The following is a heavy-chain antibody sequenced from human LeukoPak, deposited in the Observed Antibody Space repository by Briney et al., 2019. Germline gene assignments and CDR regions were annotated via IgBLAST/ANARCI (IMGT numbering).Heavy chain of an antibody. CDR2: IYYSGST. D-gene: IGHD3-3*01. V-gene: IGHV4-59*08. CDR3: ARTYYDFWSPPNYYMDV. CDR1: GGSISSYY. J-gene: IGHJ6*03. Sequence: SETLSLTCTVSGGSISSYYWSWIRQPPWKGVEWIGYIYYSGSTNYNHSLKSRVTISVDTSKNQFSLKLSSVTAADTAVYYCARTYYDFWSPPNYYMDVWGKGTTVTVSS.